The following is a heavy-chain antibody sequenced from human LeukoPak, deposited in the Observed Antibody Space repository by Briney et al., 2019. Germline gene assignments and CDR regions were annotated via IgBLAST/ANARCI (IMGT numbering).Heavy chain of an antibody. Sequence: GGSLRLSWAAARFTFINCWIGWFRQAPGRGLGWGAKINEDGSEKTYVDSVKGRFTISRDNAENSLYLQMHSPGAEATAVYYCATDRDSSRQKRFEYWGQGTLVTVSS. J-gene: IGHJ4*02. CDR2: INEDGSEK. CDR1: RFTFINCW. V-gene: IGHV3-7*01. D-gene: IGHD6-13*01. CDR3: ATDRDSSRQKRFEY.